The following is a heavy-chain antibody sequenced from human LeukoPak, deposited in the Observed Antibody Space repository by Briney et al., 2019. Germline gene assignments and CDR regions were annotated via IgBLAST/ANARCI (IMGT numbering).Heavy chain of an antibody. J-gene: IGHJ3*02. D-gene: IGHD2-2*01. CDR2: INPNSGGT. Sequence: ASVKVSCKASGYTFTDYYIHWVRQAPGQGLEWMGWINPNSGGTDYAQKFQGRVTMTRDTSTSTVYMELSSLRSEDTAVYYCARDRGQLDAFDIWGQGTMVTVSS. V-gene: IGHV1-2*02. CDR1: GYTFTDYY. CDR3: ARDRGQLDAFDI.